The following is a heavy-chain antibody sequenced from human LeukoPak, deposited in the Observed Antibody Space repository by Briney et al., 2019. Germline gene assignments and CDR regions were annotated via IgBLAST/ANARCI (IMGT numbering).Heavy chain of an antibody. V-gene: IGHV1-18*01. CDR1: GYTFTSYG. Sequence: ASVKVSCKASGYTFTSYGISWVRQAPGQGLEWMGWISAYNGNTNYAQKLQGRVTMTTDTSTSTAYMELRSLRSDDTAVYYCARDLPTYYYGSGSYSRFDPWGQGTLVTVSS. J-gene: IGHJ5*02. CDR2: ISAYNGNT. CDR3: ARDLPTYYYGSGSYSRFDP. D-gene: IGHD3-10*01.